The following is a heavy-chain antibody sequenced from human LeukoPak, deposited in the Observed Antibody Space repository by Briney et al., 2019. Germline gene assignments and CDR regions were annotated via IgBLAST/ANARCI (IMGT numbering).Heavy chain of an antibody. CDR1: GGTFSSYA. CDR2: IIPILGIA. D-gene: IGHD3-10*01. J-gene: IGHJ6*02. V-gene: IGHV1-69*04. Sequence: SVKVSCKASGGTFSSYAISWVRQAPGQGLEWMGRIIPILGIANYAQKFQGRVTITADKSTSTAYMELSSLRSEDTAVYYCAAGLLWFGELLSDYYYYGMDVWGQGTTVTVSS. CDR3: AAGLLWFGELLSDYYYYGMDV.